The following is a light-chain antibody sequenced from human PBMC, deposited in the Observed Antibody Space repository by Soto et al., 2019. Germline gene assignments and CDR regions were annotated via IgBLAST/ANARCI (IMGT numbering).Light chain of an antibody. CDR1: QSVSSN. CDR3: QQYNNWPPYT. Sequence: EIVMTQSPATLSVSPGERATLSCRASQSVSSNLAWYQQKPGQAPRLLIYGAYTRATGIPARFSGSGSWTEVTLTISSLQSAEFSVYYCQQYNNWPPYTFGQGTKLEIK. V-gene: IGKV3-15*01. J-gene: IGKJ2*01. CDR2: GAY.